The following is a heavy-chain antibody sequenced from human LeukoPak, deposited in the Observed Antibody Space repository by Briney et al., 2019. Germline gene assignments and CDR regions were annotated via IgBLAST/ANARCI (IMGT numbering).Heavy chain of an antibody. Sequence: PGGSLRLSCAASGFTVSRNYMSWVRPAPGKGLEWVSVIYSADSAYYADSVRGRFTISRDNSKNTLYLQMNSLRADDTAVYYCAREVGGGATNYFDYWCQGTLVTVSS. J-gene: IGHJ4*02. D-gene: IGHD1-26*01. V-gene: IGHV3-53*01. CDR3: AREVGGGATNYFDY. CDR2: IYSADSA. CDR1: GFTVSRNY.